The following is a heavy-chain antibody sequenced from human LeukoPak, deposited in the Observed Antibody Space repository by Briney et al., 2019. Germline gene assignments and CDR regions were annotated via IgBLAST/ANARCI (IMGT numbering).Heavy chain of an antibody. J-gene: IGHJ6*02. CDR2: IYHSGST. V-gene: IGHV4-4*02. CDR1: GGSISSSNW. D-gene: IGHD3-3*01. CDR3: ARDVDYDFWSGPLDYYYYGMDV. Sequence: SGTLSLTCAVSGGSISSSNWWSWVRQPPGKGLEWIGEIYHSGSTNYNPSLKSRVTISVDKSKNQFSLKLSSVTAADTAVYYCARDVDYDFWSGPLDYYYYGMDVWGQGTTVTVSS.